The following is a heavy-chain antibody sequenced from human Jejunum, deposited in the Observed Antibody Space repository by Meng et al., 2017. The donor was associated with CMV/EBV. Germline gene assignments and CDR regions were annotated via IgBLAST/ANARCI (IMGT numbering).Heavy chain of an antibody. Sequence: GTFSNHASSWVRQAPGQGLEWMGGIVPILGLADYAQKFHGIVTITADKSTSTAYLELSSLKSEDSAVYFCASQTTRAYEFRATTLDIWGQGTLVTVSS. CDR2: IVPILGLA. V-gene: IGHV1-69*10. D-gene: IGHD3-3*01. CDR1: GTFSNHA. CDR3: ASQTTRAYEFRATTLDI. J-gene: IGHJ4*02.